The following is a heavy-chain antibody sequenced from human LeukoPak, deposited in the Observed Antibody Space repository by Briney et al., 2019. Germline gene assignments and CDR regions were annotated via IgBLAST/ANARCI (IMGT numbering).Heavy chain of an antibody. CDR2: IYPGDSDT. D-gene: IGHD6-13*01. Sequence: GESLRISCKGSGYSFTSYWIGWVRQMPGKGLEWMGIIYPGDSDTRYSPSFQGQVTISADKSISTAYLQWSSLKASDTAMYYCARHGGSSWFLGYNWFDPWGQGTLVTVSS. CDR1: GYSFTSYW. V-gene: IGHV5-51*01. J-gene: IGHJ5*02. CDR3: ARHGGSSWFLGYNWFDP.